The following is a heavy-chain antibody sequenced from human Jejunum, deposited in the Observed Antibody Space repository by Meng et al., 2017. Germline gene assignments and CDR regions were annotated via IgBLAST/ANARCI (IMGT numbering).Heavy chain of an antibody. D-gene: IGHD5-12*01. V-gene: IGHV4-39*02. CDR2: IFYNGNT. CDR1: GGSISSTSHF. CDR3: ARRAGYTVGPEEDWFDL. Sequence: QVQVQQWGAGLVKPSETLSLTCTVSGGSISSTSHFWGWIRQPPGKGLEYIGHIFYNGNTFYNSSLKSRVTISVDTSKNHFSLKLSSVTAADTAIYYCARRAGYTVGPEEDWFDLWGQGTLVTVSS. J-gene: IGHJ5*02.